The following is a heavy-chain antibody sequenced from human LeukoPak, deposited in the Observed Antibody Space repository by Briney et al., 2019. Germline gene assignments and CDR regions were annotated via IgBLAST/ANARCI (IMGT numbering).Heavy chain of an antibody. CDR1: GYSFTNYW. CDR3: ARHPSYTSGWPLDY. V-gene: IGHV5-51*01. J-gene: IGHJ4*02. Sequence: GESLKISCKGSGYSFTNYWIGLVRQMPGKGLEWMGIIYLGDSDTRYSPSFQGQVTISADKSISTAYLQWSSLKASDTAIYYCARHPSYTSGWPLDYWGQGTLVTVSS. D-gene: IGHD6-19*01. CDR2: IYLGDSDT.